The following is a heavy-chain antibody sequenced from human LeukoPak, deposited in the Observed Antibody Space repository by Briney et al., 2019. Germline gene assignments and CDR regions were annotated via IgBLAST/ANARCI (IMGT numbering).Heavy chain of an antibody. CDR2: IYYSGST. J-gene: IGHJ3*02. CDR1: GGSISSSSYY. D-gene: IGHD3-10*01. Sequence: PSETLSLTCTVSGGSISSSSYYWGWIRQPPGKGLEWIGSIYYSGSTYYNPSLKSRVTISVDTSKNQFSLKLSSVTAADTAVYYCARRVYHHGFGEDGAFDIWGQGTMVTVSS. V-gene: IGHV4-39*01. CDR3: ARRVYHHGFGEDGAFDI.